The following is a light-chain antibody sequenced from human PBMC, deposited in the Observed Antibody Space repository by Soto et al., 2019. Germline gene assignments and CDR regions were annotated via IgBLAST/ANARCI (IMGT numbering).Light chain of an antibody. Sequence: EIVMTQSPATLSVSPGERATLSCRASQSISSNLAWYQQKPGQTPRLLIYGASTRATGIPARFSGSGSGTEFTRTISSLQSEDYAVYYCQRAGNWHWTFGQGTKVEIK. CDR1: QSISSN. CDR3: QRAGNWHWT. V-gene: IGKV3-15*01. CDR2: GAS. J-gene: IGKJ1*01.